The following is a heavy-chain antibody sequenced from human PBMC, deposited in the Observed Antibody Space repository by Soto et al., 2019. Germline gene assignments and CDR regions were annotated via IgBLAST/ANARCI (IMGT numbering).Heavy chain of an antibody. CDR3: ARGGGFTYYYDSSGYYP. CDR2: IYYSGST. J-gene: IGHJ5*02. Sequence: SETLSLTCSVSGGTIGDYSWNWIRQPPGKGLEWIGYIYYSGSTNYNPSLKSRVTISVDTSKNQFSLKLSSVTAADTAVYYCARGGGFTYYYDSSGYYPWGQGTLVTVSS. V-gene: IGHV4-59*13. CDR1: GGTIGDYS. D-gene: IGHD3-22*01.